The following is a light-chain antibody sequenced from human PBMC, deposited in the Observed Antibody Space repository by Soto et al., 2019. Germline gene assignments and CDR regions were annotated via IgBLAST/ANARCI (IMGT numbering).Light chain of an antibody. CDR3: QQYGSSGT. J-gene: IGKJ1*01. CDR2: DAS. CDR1: RSVSSY. V-gene: IGKV3-11*01. Sequence: PGESATLSCRATRSVSSYLAWYQQKPGQAPRLLIYDASSRPTDIPARFSGSGSGTDFTLTISSLEPEDFAVYYCQQYGSSGTFGQGTKVDI.